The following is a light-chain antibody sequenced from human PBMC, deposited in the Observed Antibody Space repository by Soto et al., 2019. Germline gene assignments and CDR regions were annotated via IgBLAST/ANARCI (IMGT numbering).Light chain of an antibody. CDR1: QSLSGR. J-gene: IGKJ1*01. CDR3: QQYNCYST. Sequence: DIPMTQSPSTLSSSVGDRVTITCRASQSLSGRLAWYQQRPGQAPKLLIYDVSTLESGVPSRFSGTGTGSAPAFTLSISDLQPDDFATYYCQQYNCYSTFGPGTKVEVK. V-gene: IGKV1-5*01. CDR2: DVS.